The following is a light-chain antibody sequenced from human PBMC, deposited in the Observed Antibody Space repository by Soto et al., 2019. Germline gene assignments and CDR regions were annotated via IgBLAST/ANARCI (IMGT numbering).Light chain of an antibody. J-gene: IGLJ1*01. CDR1: RSSIGSNT. CDR3: APWDASLGDFCV. CDR2: SNN. V-gene: IGLV1-44*01. Sequence: QSVLTQPPSASGTPGQRVTISCSGSRSSIGSNTVNWYQHLPGMAPKLLIYSNNHRPSGVPDRFSASKAGASASLAITGLQSGDGSDYYCAPWDASLGDFCVFGAETKGT.